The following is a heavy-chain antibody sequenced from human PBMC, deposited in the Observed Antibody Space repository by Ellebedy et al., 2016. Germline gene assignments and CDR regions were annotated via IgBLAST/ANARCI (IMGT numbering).Heavy chain of an antibody. V-gene: IGHV1-18*01. D-gene: IGHD5-18*01. CDR2: ISAYNGNT. Sequence: ASVKVSXXASGYTFTSYGISWVRQAPGQGLEWMGWISAYNGNTNYAQKLQGRVTMTTDTSTSTAYMELRSLRSDDTAVYYCARVNVDTAMAYYGMDVWGQGTTVTVSS. CDR3: ARVNVDTAMAYYGMDV. CDR1: GYTFTSYG. J-gene: IGHJ6*02.